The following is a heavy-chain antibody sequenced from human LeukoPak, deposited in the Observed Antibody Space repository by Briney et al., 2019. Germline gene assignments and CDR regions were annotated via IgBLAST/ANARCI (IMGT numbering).Heavy chain of an antibody. J-gene: IGHJ4*02. Sequence: GRSLRLSCAASGFTFSSYAMHWVRQAPGKGLEWVAVISYDGSNKYYADSVKGRFTTSRDNSKNTLYLQMNSLRAEDTAVYYCARDPIGYCSSTSCYLFDYWGQGTLVTVSS. CDR3: ARDPIGYCSSTSCYLFDY. CDR1: GFTFSSYA. V-gene: IGHV3-30*04. CDR2: ISYDGSNK. D-gene: IGHD2-2*01.